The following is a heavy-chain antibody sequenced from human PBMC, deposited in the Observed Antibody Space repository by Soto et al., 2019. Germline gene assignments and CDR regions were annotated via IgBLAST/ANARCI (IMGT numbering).Heavy chain of an antibody. Sequence: GGSLRLSCAASGFTFSTYAMSWVRQAPGKGLEWASAISGGGGSTYYADSVKGRFTLSRDHSKNTLYLQMNSLRVEDTAVYYCAKGSSDYRPYYFDNWGQGTPVTVSS. V-gene: IGHV3-23*01. CDR2: ISGGGGST. CDR1: GFTFSTYA. J-gene: IGHJ4*02. D-gene: IGHD3-22*01. CDR3: AKGSSDYRPYYFDN.